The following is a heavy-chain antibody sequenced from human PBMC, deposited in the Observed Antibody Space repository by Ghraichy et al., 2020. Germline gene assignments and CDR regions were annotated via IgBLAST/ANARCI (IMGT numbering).Heavy chain of an antibody. CDR3: AKSGGSGNYVDY. CDR2: ILYDGNNK. J-gene: IGHJ4*02. V-gene: IGHV3-30*18. CDR1: GFTFSDYG. D-gene: IGHD1-26*01. Sequence: GESLNISCAASGFTFSDYGINWVRQAPGKGLEWVSVILYDGNNKYYADSVKGRFTISRDNSKNTVYMQMNSLRAEDTAVYYCAKSGGSGNYVDYWGQGTLVTVFS.